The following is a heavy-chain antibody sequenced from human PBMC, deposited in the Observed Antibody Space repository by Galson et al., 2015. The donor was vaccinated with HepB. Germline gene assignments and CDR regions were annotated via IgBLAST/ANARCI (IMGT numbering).Heavy chain of an antibody. CDR1: GYTFTSYY. J-gene: IGHJ4*02. V-gene: IGHV1-46*01. Sequence: SVKVSCKASGYTFTSYYMHWVRQAPGQGLEWMGIINPSGGSTSYAQKFQGRVTMTRDTSTSTVYMELSSLRSEDTAVYYCARDQDDPDGYKHGPFVDYWGQGTLVTVSS. CDR3: ARDQDDPDGYKHGPFVDY. CDR2: INPSGGST. D-gene: IGHD5-24*01.